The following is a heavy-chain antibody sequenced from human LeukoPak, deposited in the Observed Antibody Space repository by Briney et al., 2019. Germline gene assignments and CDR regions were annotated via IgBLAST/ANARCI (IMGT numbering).Heavy chain of an antibody. CDR1: GFIFSSYW. Sequence: GGSLRLSCAASGFIFSSYWMSWVRQAPGKGLEWVANIKKDGSEKYYVDSVKGRFTISRDNAKNSLYLQMNSLRAEDTAVYYCARVGITAPTRWFDPWGQGNLVTVSS. V-gene: IGHV3-7*01. CDR3: ARVGITAPTRWFDP. D-gene: IGHD1-7*01. CDR2: IKKDGSEK. J-gene: IGHJ5*02.